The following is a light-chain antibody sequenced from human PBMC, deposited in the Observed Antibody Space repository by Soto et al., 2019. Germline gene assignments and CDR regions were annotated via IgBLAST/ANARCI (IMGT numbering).Light chain of an antibody. CDR1: QNIAGN. J-gene: IGKJ5*01. Sequence: VLTQSPATLSVSPGERATLSCRASQNIAGNLAWYQQKPGQAPRLLIYGASRRATGFPARFSGSGSGTDFTLTISSLEPEDFAVYYCQQRSNWPPITFGQGTRLEI. V-gene: IGKV3-11*01. CDR3: QQRSNWPPIT. CDR2: GAS.